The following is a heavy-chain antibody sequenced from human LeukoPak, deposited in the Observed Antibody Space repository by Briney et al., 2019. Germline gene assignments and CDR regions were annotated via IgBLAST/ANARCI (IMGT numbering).Heavy chain of an antibody. Sequence: GGSLGLSCAASGFTYSSYGMHWVRQAPGKGLEWVAVISYDGSNIYYADSVKGRFTISRDNSKNTLYLQMNSLRAEDTAVYYCAKGGGITMIVVPYHFDYWGQGTLVTVSS. V-gene: IGHV3-30*18. CDR1: GFTYSSYG. D-gene: IGHD3-22*01. CDR3: AKGGGITMIVVPYHFDY. J-gene: IGHJ4*02. CDR2: ISYDGSNI.